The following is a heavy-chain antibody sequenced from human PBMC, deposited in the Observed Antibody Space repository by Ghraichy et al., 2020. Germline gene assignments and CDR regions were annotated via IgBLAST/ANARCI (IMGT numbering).Heavy chain of an antibody. J-gene: IGHJ6*02. CDR1: EFTFSNYG. CDR3: AKDRRHYYVSGSSFGMDV. CDR2: ISYDGSQR. D-gene: IGHD3-10*01. V-gene: IGHV3-30*18. Sequence: GGSLRLSCAASEFTFSNYGMHWVRQAPGRGLEWVEVISYDGSQRYYADSVKGRFTISRDNSKNTLYLQVNSLRTEDTAVYYCAKDRRHYYVSGSSFGMDVWGQGTTVTVSS.